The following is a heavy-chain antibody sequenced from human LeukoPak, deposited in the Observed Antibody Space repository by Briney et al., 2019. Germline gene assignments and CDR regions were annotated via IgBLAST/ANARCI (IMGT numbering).Heavy chain of an antibody. V-gene: IGHV3-21*01. Sequence: PGGSLRLSCAASGFTFSSYSMNWVRQAPGKGLEWVSSISSSSSYIYYADSVKGRFTISRDNAKNSLYLQMNSLRAEDTAVYYCAARRGEELWSLLWGQGTLVTVSS. CDR1: GFTFSSYS. CDR3: AARRGEELWSLL. D-gene: IGHD5-18*01. CDR2: ISSSSSYI. J-gene: IGHJ4*02.